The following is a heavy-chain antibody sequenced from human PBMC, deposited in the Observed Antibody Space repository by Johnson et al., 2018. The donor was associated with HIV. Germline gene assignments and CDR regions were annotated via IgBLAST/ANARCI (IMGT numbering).Heavy chain of an antibody. CDR3: ARRSIRSDGFDI. Sequence: VQLVESGGGLVQPGGSLRLSCAASGFTFSSYDMHWVRQATGKGLEWVSAIGTAGDTYYPGSVKGRLTISRENAKNSLYLQMNSLRAGDTAVYYCARRSIRSDGFDIWGQGTMVTVSS. CDR2: IGTAGDT. V-gene: IGHV3-13*01. J-gene: IGHJ3*02. D-gene: IGHD4-11*01. CDR1: GFTFSSYD.